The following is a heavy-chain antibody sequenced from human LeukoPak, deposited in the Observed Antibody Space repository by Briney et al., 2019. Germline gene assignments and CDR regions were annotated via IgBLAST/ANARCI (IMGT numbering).Heavy chain of an antibody. CDR3: ASDGWWSSGWYQTLFDY. V-gene: IGHV3-7*01. CDR1: GFTFSSYW. CDR2: IKQDGSEK. Sequence: PGGSLRLSCAASGFTFSSYWMSWVRQAPGKGLEWVANIKQDGSEKYYVDSVKGRFTISRDNAKNSLYLQMNSLRAEDTAVYYCASDGWWSSGWYQTLFDYWGQGTLVTVSS. D-gene: IGHD6-19*01. J-gene: IGHJ4*02.